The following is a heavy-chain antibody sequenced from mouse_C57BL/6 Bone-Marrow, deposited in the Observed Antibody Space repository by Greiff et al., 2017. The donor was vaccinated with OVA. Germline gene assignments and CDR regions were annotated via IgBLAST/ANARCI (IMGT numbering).Heavy chain of an antibody. CDR1: GYTFTGYW. CDR3: GIIYYYGSSYWYFDV. D-gene: IGHD1-1*01. CDR2: ILPGSGST. Sequence: VQLQESGAELMKPGASVKLSCKATGYTFTGYWIEWVKQRPGHGLEWIGEILPGSGSTNYNEKFKGKATFTADTYSNTAYMQLSSLTTEDSAIYYCGIIYYYGSSYWYFDVWGTGTTVTVSS. J-gene: IGHJ1*03. V-gene: IGHV1-9*01.